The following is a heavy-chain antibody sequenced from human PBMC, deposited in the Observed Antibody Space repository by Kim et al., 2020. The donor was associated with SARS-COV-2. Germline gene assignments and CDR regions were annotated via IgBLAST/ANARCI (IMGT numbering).Heavy chain of an antibody. D-gene: IGHD1-26*01. Sequence: INYADSVKGRFTISRDNAKTSVYLQMNSLRAEDTAVYYCATTPGEAYFEHWGQGALVTVSS. V-gene: IGHV3-48*04. CDR2: I. CDR3: ATTPGEAYFEH. J-gene: IGHJ4*02.